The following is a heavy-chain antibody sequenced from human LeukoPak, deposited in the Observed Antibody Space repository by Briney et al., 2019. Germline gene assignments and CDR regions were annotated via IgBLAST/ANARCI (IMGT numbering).Heavy chain of an antibody. D-gene: IGHD5-12*01. CDR1: GDSVSSNNVA. Sequence: PSQTLSLTCAISGDSVSSNNVAWNWFRQSPSRGLEWLGRTYYRSKWYSHYAVSMRGRINFNADTSKNQVSLQLNSVTPDDTAVYYCARDSPGGDDLLDSWGQGTLVTVSS. V-gene: IGHV6-1*01. CDR2: TYYRSKWYS. J-gene: IGHJ4*02. CDR3: ARDSPGGDDLLDS.